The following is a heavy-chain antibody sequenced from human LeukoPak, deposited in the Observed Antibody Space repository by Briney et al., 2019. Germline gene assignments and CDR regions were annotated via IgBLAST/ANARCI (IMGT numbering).Heavy chain of an antibody. CDR2: INPNSGGT. CDR1: GYTFTGYY. CDR3: ARCYADQYCGGDCLSQLYYYYYMDV. V-gene: IGHV1-2*02. J-gene: IGHJ6*03. D-gene: IGHD2-21*02. Sequence: SVKVSCKASGYTFTGYYMHWVRQAPGQGLEWMGWINPNSGGTNYAQKFQGRVTMTRDTSISTAYMELSRLRSDDTAVYYCARCYADQYCGGDCLSQLYYYYYMDVWGKGTTVTVSS.